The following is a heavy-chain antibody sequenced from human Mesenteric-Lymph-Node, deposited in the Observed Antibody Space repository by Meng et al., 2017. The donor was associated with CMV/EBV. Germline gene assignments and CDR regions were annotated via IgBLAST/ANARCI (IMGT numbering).Heavy chain of an antibody. V-gene: IGHV1-3*02. Sequence: CKASGYTFTSYAMHWVRQAPGQRLEWMGWSNAGNGNTKYSQEFQGRVTITRDTSASTAYMELSRLRSDDTAVYYCAREIDSSAEYFQHWGQGTLVTVSS. J-gene: IGHJ1*01. CDR2: SNAGNGNT. CDR1: GYTFTSYA. CDR3: AREIDSSAEYFQH. D-gene: IGHD3-9*01.